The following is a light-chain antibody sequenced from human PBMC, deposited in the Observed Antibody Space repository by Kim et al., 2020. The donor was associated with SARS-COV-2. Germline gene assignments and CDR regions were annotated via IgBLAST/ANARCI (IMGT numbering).Light chain of an antibody. CDR2: GNS. CDR1: SSNIGAGYD. Sequence: RVTSSLTGSSSNIGAGYDVHWYQQLPGTAPKLLIYGNSNRPSGVPDRFSGSKSGTSASLAITGLQAEDEADYYCQSYDSSLSGYVFGTGTKVTVL. V-gene: IGLV1-40*01. J-gene: IGLJ1*01. CDR3: QSYDSSLSGYV.